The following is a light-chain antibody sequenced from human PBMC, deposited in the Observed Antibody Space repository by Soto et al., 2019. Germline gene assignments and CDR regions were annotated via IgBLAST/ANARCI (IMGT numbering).Light chain of an antibody. CDR3: VLYMGSGIWV. CDR1: SDSVSTSYF. J-gene: IGLJ3*02. V-gene: IGLV8-61*01. Sequence: QTVVTQEPSFLVSPGGTVTLTCGLSSDSVSTSYFPSWYQQTPGQAPRTLIYSTNTRSSGVPDRFSGSILGNKAALSITGAQAEDESDYYCVLYMGSGIWVFGGGTKVTVL. CDR2: STN.